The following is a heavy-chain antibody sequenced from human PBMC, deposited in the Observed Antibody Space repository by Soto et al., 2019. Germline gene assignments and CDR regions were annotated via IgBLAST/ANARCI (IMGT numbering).Heavy chain of an antibody. V-gene: IGHV3-74*03. J-gene: IGHJ4*02. Sequence: EVQLVESGGGLVQPGGSLRLSCAASGFTFSMYWMHWVRQAPGKGLLWVSRINGDGTDTTNADSVKGRFTISRDNAKNTVYLQMNGLRAEDTAVYYCAREVGRGSGSYYLDYWGQETLVTVSS. CDR1: GFTFSMYW. CDR3: AREVGRGSGSYYLDY. D-gene: IGHD3-16*01. CDR2: INGDGTDT.